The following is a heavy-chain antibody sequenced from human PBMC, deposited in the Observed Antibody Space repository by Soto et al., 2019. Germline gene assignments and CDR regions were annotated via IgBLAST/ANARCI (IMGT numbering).Heavy chain of an antibody. CDR2: ITSSGNT. CDR1: GFTFSSYA. V-gene: IGHV3-23*01. CDR3: ARYTSTWGIH. Sequence: EVQLLESGGGLVQPGGSLRLSCAASGFTFSSYAMSWVRQAPGKGLEWVSSITSSGNTYYADSVKGRFIISRDNSKNTLYLQMNSLRAEDTAVYSCARYTSTWGIHWGQGTLVTVSS. J-gene: IGHJ4*02. D-gene: IGHD6-13*01.